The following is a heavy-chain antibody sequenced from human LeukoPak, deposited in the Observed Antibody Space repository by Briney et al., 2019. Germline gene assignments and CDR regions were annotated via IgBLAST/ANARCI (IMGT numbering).Heavy chain of an antibody. V-gene: IGHV1-69*05. J-gene: IGHJ4*02. CDR3: ARDDFWSGYYRNFDY. CDR2: IIPIFGTA. CDR1: GGTFSSYA. Sequence: ASVKVSCKASGGTFSSYAISWVRQAPGQGLEWMGGIIPIFGTANYAQKFPGRVTITTDESTRTAYMELSSLRSEDTAVYYCARDDFWSGYYRNFDYWGQGTLVTVSS. D-gene: IGHD3-3*01.